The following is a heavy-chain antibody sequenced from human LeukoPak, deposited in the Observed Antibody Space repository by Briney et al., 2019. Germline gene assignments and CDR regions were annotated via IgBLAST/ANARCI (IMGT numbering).Heavy chain of an antibody. J-gene: IGHJ6*03. CDR1: GFTFGNYA. CDR2: INWNGGST. D-gene: IGHD1-1*01. V-gene: IGHV3-20*04. Sequence: GGSLRLSCAASGFTFGNYAMSWVRQVPGKGLEWVSGINWNGGSTGYVDSVKGQFTISRDNAKNSLYLQMNSLRAEDTALYYCARHNYPSYYYYIDVWGKGTTVTVSS. CDR3: ARHNYPSYYYYIDV.